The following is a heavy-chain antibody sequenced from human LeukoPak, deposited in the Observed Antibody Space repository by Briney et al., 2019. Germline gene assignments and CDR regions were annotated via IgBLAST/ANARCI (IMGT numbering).Heavy chain of an antibody. CDR3: ARHHGAAMAVSDY. CDR1: GSIFTSYW. Sequence: GAPLQISFKGSGSIFTSYWIGWVRQLPAEGLEWMGIIYPGDSDTRYSPSFQGQVTISADKSISTAYLQWSSLKASDTAMYYCARHHGAAMAVSDYWGQGTLATVSS. CDR2: IYPGDSDT. V-gene: IGHV5-51*01. D-gene: IGHD5-18*01. J-gene: IGHJ4*02.